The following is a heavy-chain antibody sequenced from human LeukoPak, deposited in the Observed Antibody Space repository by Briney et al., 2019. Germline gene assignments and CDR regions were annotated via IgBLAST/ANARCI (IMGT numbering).Heavy chain of an antibody. V-gene: IGHV3-30*04. CDR2: ISYDGSIK. D-gene: IGHD2-15*01. Sequence: GGSLRLSCAASGFTFSSYGMNWVRQAPGKGLEWVAVISYDGSIKDYADSVKGRFTISRDNPKNTLYLQINRLRPEDTAVYYCARELEYCSGGNCYSEGSIDYWGQGTLVIVSS. J-gene: IGHJ4*02. CDR3: ARELEYCSGGNCYSEGSIDY. CDR1: GFTFSSYG.